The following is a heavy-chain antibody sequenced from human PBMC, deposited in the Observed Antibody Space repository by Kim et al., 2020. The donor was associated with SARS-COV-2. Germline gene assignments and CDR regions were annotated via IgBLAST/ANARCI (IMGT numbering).Heavy chain of an antibody. CDR3: ARADYLLNWFDP. J-gene: IGHJ5*02. Sequence: SETLSLTCTVSGGSISSYYWSWIRQPPGKGLEWIGYIYYSGSTNYNPSLKSRVTISVDTSKNQFSLKLSSVTAADTAVYYCARADYLLNWFDPWGQGTLVTVSS. V-gene: IGHV4-59*13. CDR1: GGSISSYY. CDR2: IYYSGST. D-gene: IGHD3-16*01.